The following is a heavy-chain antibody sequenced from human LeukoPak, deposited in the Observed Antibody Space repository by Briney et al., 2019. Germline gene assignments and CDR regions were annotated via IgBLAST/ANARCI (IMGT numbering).Heavy chain of an antibody. J-gene: IGHJ4*02. CDR2: IYYSGDT. V-gene: IGHV4-59*12. D-gene: IGHD3-22*01. Sequence: SETLPLTCTVSSGSISTYYWSWIRQPPGKGLEWIGYIYYSGDTTYNPSLKSRVTISVDTSKNQFSLKLSSVTAADTAVYYCARDQYYYDSSGYRGFDYWGQGTLVTVSS. CDR1: SGSISTYY. CDR3: ARDQYYYDSSGYRGFDY.